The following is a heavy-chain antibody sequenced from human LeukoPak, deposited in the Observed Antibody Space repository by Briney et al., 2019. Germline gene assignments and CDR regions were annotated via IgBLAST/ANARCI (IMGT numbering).Heavy chain of an antibody. CDR3: ATAMGESSGYYRMPFDY. D-gene: IGHD3-22*01. J-gene: IGHJ4*02. CDR2: FDPEDGET. V-gene: IGHV1-24*01. Sequence: ASVKVSCKVSGYTLTELSMHWVRQAPGKGLEWMGGFDPEDGETIYAQKFQGRVTMTEDTSTDTAYMELSSLRSEDTAVYYCATAMGESSGYYRMPFDYWGQGTLVTVSS. CDR1: GYTLTELS.